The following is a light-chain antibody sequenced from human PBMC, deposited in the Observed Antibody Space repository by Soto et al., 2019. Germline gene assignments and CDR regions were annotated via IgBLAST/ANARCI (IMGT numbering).Light chain of an antibody. CDR2: NSY. CDR1: SSNIGINS. V-gene: IGLV1-44*01. Sequence: QSVLTQPPSASGTPEERVTISCSGGSSNIGINSVTWYQHLPGTAPKLLIYNSYQRPSGVPDRFSGSKSGTSASLAISGLQPDDDADYYCASWDDSLKALLFGGGTKLTVL. CDR3: ASWDDSLKALL. J-gene: IGLJ3*02.